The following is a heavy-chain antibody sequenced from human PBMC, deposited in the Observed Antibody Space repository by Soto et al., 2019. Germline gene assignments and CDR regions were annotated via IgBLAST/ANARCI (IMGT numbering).Heavy chain of an antibody. CDR1: GFNFDNYY. D-gene: IGHD1-1*01. J-gene: IGHJ4*02. CDR2: IKQDGSGS. V-gene: IGHV3-7*01. Sequence: SLRLSCAASGFNFDNYYMAWVRQAPGKGLEWVANIKQDGSGSNYVDSLKGRFTISRDNAKNSLYLQVNNLRAEDSGVYFCARDTTGILDYWGQGTLVTVSS. CDR3: ARDTTGILDY.